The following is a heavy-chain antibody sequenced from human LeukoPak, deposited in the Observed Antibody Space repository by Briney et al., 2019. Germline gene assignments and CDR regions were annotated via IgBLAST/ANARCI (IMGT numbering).Heavy chain of an antibody. D-gene: IGHD2-21*02. V-gene: IGHV3-30*02. CDR1: GFTFSSYG. J-gene: IGHJ4*02. CDR3: ASLPAIRDDY. Sequence: GGSLRLSCAASGFTFSSYGMHWVRQAPGKGLEWVAFIRYDGSNKYYADSVKGRFTISRDNSKNTLYLQMNSLRAEDTAVYYCASLPAIRDDYWGPGTLVTVSS. CDR2: IRYDGSNK.